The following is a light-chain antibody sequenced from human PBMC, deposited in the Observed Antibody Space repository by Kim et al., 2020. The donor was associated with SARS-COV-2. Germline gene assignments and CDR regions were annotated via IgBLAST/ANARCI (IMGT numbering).Light chain of an antibody. CDR1: QSVSSN. J-gene: IGKJ4*01. CDR2: GAS. CDR3: QQYNDWTPLT. V-gene: IGKV3-15*01. Sequence: EIVMTQSPATLSVSPGESATLSCRASQSVSSNVAWYQQRPGQAPRLLIYGASTRATGIPGRFSGSVSGTEFTLTISSLQSEDFAVYYCQQYNDWTPLTFGGGTKVDIK.